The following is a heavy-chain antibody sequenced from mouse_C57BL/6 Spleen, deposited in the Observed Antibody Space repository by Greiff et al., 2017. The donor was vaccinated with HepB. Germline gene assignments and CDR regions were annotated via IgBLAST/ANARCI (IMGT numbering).Heavy chain of an antibody. V-gene: IGHV2-5*01. Sequence: QVQLQQSGPGLVQPSQSLSITCTVSGFSLTSYGVHWVRQSPGKGLEWLGVIWRGGSTDYNAAFMSRLSITKDNSKSQVFFKMNSLQADYTAIYYCAPIGGNAYAMDFRGQGTPVTVSS. CDR1: GFSLTSYG. CDR2: IWRGGST. J-gene: IGHJ4*01. CDR3: APIGGNAYAMDF.